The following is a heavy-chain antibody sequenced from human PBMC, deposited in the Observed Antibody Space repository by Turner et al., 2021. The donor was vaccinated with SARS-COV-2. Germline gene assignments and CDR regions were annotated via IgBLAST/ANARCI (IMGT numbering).Heavy chain of an antibody. J-gene: IGHJ4*02. D-gene: IGHD6-13*01. V-gene: IGHV3-66*01. CDR2: IYSGGST. CDR1: GFTVSSTY. CDR3: ARDLEAAAGP. Sequence: EVQLVESGGGFVQPGGSLRPSCAASGFTVSSTYMSWVRQAPGKGLEWVSVIYSGGSTYYADSVKGRFTISRDNTKNTLYLQMNSLGAEDTAVYYCARDLEAAAGPWGQGTLVTVSS.